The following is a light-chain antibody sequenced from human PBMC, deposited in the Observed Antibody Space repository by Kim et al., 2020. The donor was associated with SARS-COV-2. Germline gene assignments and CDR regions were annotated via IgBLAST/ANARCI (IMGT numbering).Light chain of an antibody. Sequence: PGYTAFLSSRASQSVSRNVAWYQQKPGQAPRLLIYVSSTRATGIPPRFSGSGSGTEFTLTISSLQSEDFAVYYCQQYSSRPPSVTFGGGTKVDIK. J-gene: IGKJ4*01. CDR1: QSVSRN. CDR2: VSS. CDR3: QQYSSRPPSVT. V-gene: IGKV3D-15*01.